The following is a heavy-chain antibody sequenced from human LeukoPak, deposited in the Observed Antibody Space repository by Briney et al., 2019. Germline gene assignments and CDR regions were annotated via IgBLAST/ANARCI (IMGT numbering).Heavy chain of an antibody. CDR1: GFTFSRYG. CDR3: AKDRETAMESDQ. V-gene: IGHV3-33*03. J-gene: IGHJ4*02. Sequence: GGSLRLSCAASGFTFSRYGVHWVRQAPGKGLEWVAVIWYDGTNKYYADSVKGRFTISRDNSKNTLYLQMNSLRAEDTAMYYCAKDRETAMESDQWGQGTLVTVSS. D-gene: IGHD2-21*02. CDR2: IWYDGTNK.